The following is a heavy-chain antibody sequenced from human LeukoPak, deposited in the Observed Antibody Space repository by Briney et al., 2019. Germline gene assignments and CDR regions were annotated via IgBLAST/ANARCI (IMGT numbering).Heavy chain of an antibody. CDR1: GGSFSGYY. Sequence: SETLSLTCAVYGGSFSGYYWSWIRQPPGQGLEWIGEINQSGSTNYNPSLERRVTMSVDTSKNQVFLKLTSVTAADTAVYYCARGFPDKVWGNPRPTAGYFQHWGQGTLVTVSS. D-gene: IGHD3-16*01. V-gene: IGHV4-34*01. CDR2: INQSGST. J-gene: IGHJ1*01. CDR3: ARGFPDKVWGNPRPTAGYFQH.